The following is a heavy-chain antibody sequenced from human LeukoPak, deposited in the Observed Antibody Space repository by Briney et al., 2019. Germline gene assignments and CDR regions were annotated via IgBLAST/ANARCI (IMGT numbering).Heavy chain of an antibody. CDR1: GYTLTELS. D-gene: IGHD3-22*01. CDR3: ARDQGSTMIVPYYYYGMDV. CDR2: FDPEDGET. V-gene: IGHV1-24*01. Sequence: ASVKVSCKVSGYTLTELSMHWVRQAPGKGLEWMGGFDPEDGETIYAQKFQGRVTMTEDTSTDTAYMELSSLRSEDTAVYYCARDQGSTMIVPYYYYGMDVWGQGTTVTVSS. J-gene: IGHJ6*02.